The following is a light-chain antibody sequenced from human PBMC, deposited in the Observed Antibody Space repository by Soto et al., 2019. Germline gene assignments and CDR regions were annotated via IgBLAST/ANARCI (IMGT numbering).Light chain of an antibody. Sequence: DIVMTQSPDSLAVSLGERATINCKSSQSVLYSSNNKNYLAWYQQRPGQPPKLLIYWASTRESGVPDRFSGSGSATDLTLTITSLQAEDVAVYYCQQYESTPPTFGQGTKLEIK. CDR1: QSVLYSSNNKNY. CDR3: QQYESTPPT. V-gene: IGKV4-1*01. CDR2: WAS. J-gene: IGKJ2*01.